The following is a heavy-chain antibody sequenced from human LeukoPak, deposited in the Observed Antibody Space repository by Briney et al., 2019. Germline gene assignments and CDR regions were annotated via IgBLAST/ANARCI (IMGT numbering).Heavy chain of an antibody. Sequence: SETLSLTCTVSGGSISSSSYYWGWIRQPPGKGLEWIGSIYYSGSTYYNPSLKSRVTISVDTSKNQFSLKLSSVTAADTAVYYCARLEGSQDYWGQRTLVTVSS. D-gene: IGHD1-26*01. CDR1: GGSISSSSYY. J-gene: IGHJ4*02. V-gene: IGHV4-39*07. CDR3: ARLEGSQDY. CDR2: IYYSGST.